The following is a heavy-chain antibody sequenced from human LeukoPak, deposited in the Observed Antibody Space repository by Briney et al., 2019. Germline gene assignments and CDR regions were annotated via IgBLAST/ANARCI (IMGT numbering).Heavy chain of an antibody. J-gene: IGHJ6*02. CDR2: IIPILGIA. Sequence: GASVKVSCKASGGTFSSYAIRWVRQAPGQGLEWMGRIIPILGIANYAQKLQGRVTMTTDTSTSTAYMELRSLRSDDTAVYYCARVIVVVPAAPRDYYYGMDVWGQGTTVTVSS. CDR3: ARVIVVVPAAPRDYYYGMDV. CDR1: GGTFSSYA. V-gene: IGHV1-69*04. D-gene: IGHD2-2*01.